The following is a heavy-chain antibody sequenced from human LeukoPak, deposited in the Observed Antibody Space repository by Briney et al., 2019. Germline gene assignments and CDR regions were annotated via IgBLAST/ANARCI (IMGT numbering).Heavy chain of an antibody. V-gene: IGHV1-46*01. CDR2: INPSGGST. D-gene: IGHD2-2*02. CDR1: GYTFTSYY. CDR3: ARVAAEVVGVPGAIGFGWLRRDYYYMDV. J-gene: IGHJ6*03. Sequence: ASVKVSCKASGYTFTSYYIHWVRQAPGEGLEWMGIINPSGGSTSYAQKFQGRVTMTRDMSTSTVYMELSSLRSEHTAVYYCARVAAEVVGVPGAIGFGWLRRDYYYMDVWGKGTTVTVSS.